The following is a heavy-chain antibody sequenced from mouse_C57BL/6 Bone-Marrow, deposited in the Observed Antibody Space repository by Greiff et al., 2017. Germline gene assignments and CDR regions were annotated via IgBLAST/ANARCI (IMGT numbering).Heavy chain of an antibody. CDR1: GYTFTSYW. CDR3: ARSEDYYGSSYNAMDY. D-gene: IGHD1-1*01. CDR2: IHPNSGST. V-gene: IGHV1-64*01. J-gene: IGHJ4*01. Sequence: VQLQQPGAELVKPGASVKLSCKASGYTFTSYWMHWVKQRPGQGLEWIGMIHPNSGSTNYNEKFKSKATLTVDKSSSTAYMQLSSLTSEDSAVYYCARSEDYYGSSYNAMDYWGQGTSVTVSS.